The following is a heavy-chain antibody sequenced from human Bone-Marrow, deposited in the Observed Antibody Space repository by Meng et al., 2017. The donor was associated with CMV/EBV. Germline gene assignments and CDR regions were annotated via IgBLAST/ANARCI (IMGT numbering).Heavy chain of an antibody. V-gene: IGHV3-23*01. J-gene: IGHJ4*02. D-gene: IGHD3-3*01. CDR1: GLTISNYA. CDR3: AKGRYDFWSGYSYFFDY. CDR2: ISGSGDTT. Sequence: GESLKISCAASGLTISNYAMSWVRQAPGKGLEWVSGISGSGDTTYYADSVKGRFTISRDNSENTLYLQMNSLRAGDTAVYYCAKGRYDFWSGYSYFFDYWGQGTLVTVSS.